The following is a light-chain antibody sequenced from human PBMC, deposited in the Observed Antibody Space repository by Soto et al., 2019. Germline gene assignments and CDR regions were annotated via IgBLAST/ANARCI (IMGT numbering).Light chain of an antibody. Sequence: EIVMTQSPATLSVSPGERATLSCRASQSVGSNLAWYQQKPGQAPRLLIYGASTRATGIPARFSGSVSGTEFTLTIRSLQSEDFAIYFCQQYNNWPPDRTFGQGTKVEIK. V-gene: IGKV3-15*01. J-gene: IGKJ1*01. CDR2: GAS. CDR1: QSVGSN. CDR3: QQYNNWPPDRT.